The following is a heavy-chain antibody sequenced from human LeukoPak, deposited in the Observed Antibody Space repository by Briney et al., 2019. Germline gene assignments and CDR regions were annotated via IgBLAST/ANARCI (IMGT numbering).Heavy chain of an antibody. Sequence: SETLSLTCSVSGYSVSSGYYWGWIRQPPGKGLEWIGSIYYSGSTYYNPSLKSRVTISVDTSKNQFSLKLSSVTAADTAVYYCARVLRLLWFGDRCWFDPWGQGTLVTVSS. J-gene: IGHJ5*02. CDR2: IYYSGST. D-gene: IGHD3-10*01. CDR3: ARVLRLLWFGDRCWFDP. V-gene: IGHV4-38-2*02. CDR1: GYSVSSGYY.